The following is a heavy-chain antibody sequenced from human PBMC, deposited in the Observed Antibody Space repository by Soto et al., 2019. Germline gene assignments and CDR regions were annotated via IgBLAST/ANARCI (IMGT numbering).Heavy chain of an antibody. CDR1: GYTLTELS. CDR3: ATASGIVVVPAQNSYYFDY. CDR2: LDPEDGET. D-gene: IGHD2-2*01. V-gene: IGHV1-24*01. Sequence: GASVKVSCKVSGYTLTELSMHWVRQAPGKGLEWMGGLDPEDGETIYAQKFQGRVTMTEDTSTDTAYMELSSLRSEDTAVYYCATASGIVVVPAQNSYYFDYWGQGTLVTVSS. J-gene: IGHJ4*02.